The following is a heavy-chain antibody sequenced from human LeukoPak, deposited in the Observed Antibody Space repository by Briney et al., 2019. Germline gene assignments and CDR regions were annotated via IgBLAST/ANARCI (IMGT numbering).Heavy chain of an antibody. D-gene: IGHD1-26*01. CDR2: INHSGST. CDR1: GGSFSGYY. CDR3: ARGWALPDY. J-gene: IGHJ4*02. Sequence: PSETLSHTCAVYGGSFSGYYWSWIRQPPGKGLEWIGEINHSGSTNYNPSLKSRVTISLDTSKNQFSLKLSSVTAADTAVYYCARGWALPDYWGQGTMVTVSS. V-gene: IGHV4-34*01.